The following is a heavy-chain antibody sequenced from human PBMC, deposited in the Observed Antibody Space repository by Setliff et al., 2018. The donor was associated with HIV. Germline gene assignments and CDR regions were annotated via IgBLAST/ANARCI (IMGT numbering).Heavy chain of an antibody. CDR3: TRDFSESNGFALDY. J-gene: IGHJ4*02. Sequence: GGSLRLSCAASGFTFSTSSMNWVRQAPGKGLEWVSYISSTSSTIYYADSVRGRFTISRDNAKNTLYLQMNSLRAEDTAVYYCTRDFSESNGFALDYWGQGTLVTVSS. V-gene: IGHV3-48*04. D-gene: IGHD3-22*01. CDR2: ISSTSSTI. CDR1: GFTFSTSS.